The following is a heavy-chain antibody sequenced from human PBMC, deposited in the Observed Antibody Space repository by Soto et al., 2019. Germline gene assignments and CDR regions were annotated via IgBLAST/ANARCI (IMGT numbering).Heavy chain of an antibody. CDR1: GYTFSVDF. Sequence: AXVKVSCKASGYTFSVDFMHCVLLAPGQGLEWMGWINPNSGGTNYAQKFQGWVTMTRDTSLSTAYRGLSRLRSDDTAVYYCAREQLERPGGSRYYGMDVWGQGTTVTVSS. J-gene: IGHJ6*02. V-gene: IGHV1-2*04. D-gene: IGHD1-1*01. CDR2: INPNSGGT. CDR3: AREQLERPGGSRYYGMDV.